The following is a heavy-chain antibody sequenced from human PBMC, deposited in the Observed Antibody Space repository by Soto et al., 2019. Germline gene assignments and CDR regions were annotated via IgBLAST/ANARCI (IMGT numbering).Heavy chain of an antibody. CDR2: IIPILGIA. V-gene: IGHV1-69*02. CDR1: GGTFSSYT. J-gene: IGHJ6*03. Sequence: SVKVSCKASGGTFSSYTISWVRQAPGQGLEWMGRIIPILGIANYAQKFQGRVTITADKSTSTAYMELSSLRSEDTAVYYCARVSIDYGDYVSYYYYYMDVWGKGTTVTVSS. CDR3: ARVSIDYGDYVSYYYYYMDV. D-gene: IGHD4-17*01.